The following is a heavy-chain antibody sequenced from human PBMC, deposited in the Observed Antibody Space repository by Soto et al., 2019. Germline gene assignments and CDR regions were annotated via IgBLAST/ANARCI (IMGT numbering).Heavy chain of an antibody. V-gene: IGHV4-59*01. J-gene: IGHJ5*02. CDR1: GGSISSYY. Sequence: SETLSLTCTVSGGSISSYYWSWIRQPPGKGLEWIGYIYYSGSTNYNPSLKSRVTISVDTSKNQFSLKLSSVTAADTAVYYCARALSMNWSDPWGQGTLVTVSS. CDR2: IYYSGST. D-gene: IGHD3-16*02. CDR3: ARALSMNWSDP.